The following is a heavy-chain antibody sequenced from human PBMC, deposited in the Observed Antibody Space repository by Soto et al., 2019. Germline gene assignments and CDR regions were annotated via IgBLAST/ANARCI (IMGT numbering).Heavy chain of an antibody. Sequence: RASVKVSCKASGYNFADYHIHCVRQAPGQGFEWMGWINPESGDTKCARNFQGWVTMTTDTSSSTAYLGLRRLLSDDTAVYFCARLVIPGEFDYWGQGTLVTVSS. D-gene: IGHD3-16*02. CDR1: GYNFADYH. CDR3: ARLVIPGEFDY. CDR2: INPESGDT. J-gene: IGHJ4*02. V-gene: IGHV1-2*04.